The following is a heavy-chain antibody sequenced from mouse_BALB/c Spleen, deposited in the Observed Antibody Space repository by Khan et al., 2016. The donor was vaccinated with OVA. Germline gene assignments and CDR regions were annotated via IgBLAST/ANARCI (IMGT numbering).Heavy chain of an antibody. J-gene: IGHJ4*01. D-gene: IGHD1-1*01. CDR1: GFSLTSYG. V-gene: IGHV2-3*01. CDR3: AKFTPDYYSMDY. CDR2: IWGDGST. Sequence: QVQLKESGPGLVAPSQSLAITCTVSGFSLTSYGVNWVRQPPGKGLEWLGVIWGDGSTNYHSTLIFRLIISKDNSTSQVFLKLNSLQTDDTATYFCAKFTPDYYSMDYWGQGTSVTVSS.